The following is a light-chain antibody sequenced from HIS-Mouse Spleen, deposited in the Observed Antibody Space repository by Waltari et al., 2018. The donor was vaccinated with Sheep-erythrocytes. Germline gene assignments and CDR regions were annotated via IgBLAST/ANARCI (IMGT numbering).Light chain of an antibody. CDR3: QTWGTGIRV. J-gene: IGLJ3*02. Sequence: QLVLTQSPSASASLRASVKLTCPLSSGHSSYAIAWHQQQPEKGPRYLMKLNSDGSHSKGDGIPDRFSGSSSGAERYLTISSLQSEDEADYYCQTWGTGIRVFGGGTKLTVL. CDR1: SGHSSYA. V-gene: IGLV4-69*01. CDR2: LNSDGSH.